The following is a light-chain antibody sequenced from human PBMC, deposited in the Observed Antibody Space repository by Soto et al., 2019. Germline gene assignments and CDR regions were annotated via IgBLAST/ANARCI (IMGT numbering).Light chain of an antibody. Sequence: QSVLTQPTSAAGTAGQRVTISCSGSSSNIGSNTVNWYQQLPGTAPKLLIYNNNQRPSGVPDRFSGSKSGTSASLAISGLQSEDEADYYCAAWDDSLNGLVFGTGTKVTV. CDR3: AAWDDSLNGLV. V-gene: IGLV1-44*01. CDR2: NNN. J-gene: IGLJ1*01. CDR1: SSNIGSNT.